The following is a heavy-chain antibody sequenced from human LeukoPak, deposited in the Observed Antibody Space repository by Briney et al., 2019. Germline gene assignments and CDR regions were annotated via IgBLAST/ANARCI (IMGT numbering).Heavy chain of an antibody. V-gene: IGHV3-23*01. CDR2: ISGSGGTT. CDR3: AKGIAAAGAFDY. CDR1: GFTFSSYA. J-gene: IGHJ4*02. D-gene: IGHD6-13*01. Sequence: PGGSLRLSCAASGFTFSSYAMSWVRQAPGKGLEWVSAISGSGGTTYYADSVKGRFTISRDNSKNTLYLQMNSLRAEDTAVYYCAKGIAAAGAFDYWGQGTLVTVSS.